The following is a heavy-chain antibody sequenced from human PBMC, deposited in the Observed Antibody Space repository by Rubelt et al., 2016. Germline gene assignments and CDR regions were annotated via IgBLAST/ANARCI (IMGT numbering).Heavy chain of an antibody. Sequence: QVTLRESGPALVKPTQTLTLTCTFSGFSLSTSGMCVSWIRQPPGKALEWLARIDWDDDNYYSTSLKTRLTISKDTSKNQGVLTMTNMDPLDTATYYCARILLPDYYNSSGGMDVWGQGTTVTVSS. D-gene: IGHD3-22*01. CDR1: GFSLSTSGMC. CDR3: ARILLPDYYNSSGGMDV. J-gene: IGHJ6*02. CDR2: IDWDDDN. V-gene: IGHV2-70*15.